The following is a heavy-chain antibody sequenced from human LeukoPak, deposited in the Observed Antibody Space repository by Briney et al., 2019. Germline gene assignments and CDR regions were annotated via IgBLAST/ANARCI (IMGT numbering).Heavy chain of an antibody. CDR3: ARDPGDYGYFDS. CDR2: IYPNSGGT. D-gene: IGHD4-17*01. Sequence: ASVKVSCKASGYTFTGYYIHWVRQAPGQGLEWMGWIYPNSGGTKYAQKFQGRVTMTGDTSISTAYMELSRLRSDDTAIYYCARDPGDYGYFDSWGQGTLVTVSS. V-gene: IGHV1-2*02. CDR1: GYTFTGYY. J-gene: IGHJ4*02.